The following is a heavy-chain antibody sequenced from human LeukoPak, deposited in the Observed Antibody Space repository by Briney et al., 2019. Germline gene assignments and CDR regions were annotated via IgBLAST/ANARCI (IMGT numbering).Heavy chain of an antibody. CDR3: ATSIAAAGAPLDY. J-gene: IGHJ4*02. CDR2: ISSSGSTI. Sequence: GGSLRLSCAASGFTFSDYNLSWIRQAPGKGLEWVSYISSSGSTIYYADSVKGRFTISRDNAKNSLYLQMNSLRAEDTAVYYCATSIAAAGAPLDYWGQGTLVTVSS. V-gene: IGHV3-11*01. D-gene: IGHD6-13*01. CDR1: GFTFSDYN.